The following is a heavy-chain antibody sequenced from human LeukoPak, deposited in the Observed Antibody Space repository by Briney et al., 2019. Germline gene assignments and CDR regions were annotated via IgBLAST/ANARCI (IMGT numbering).Heavy chain of an antibody. CDR2: TYYRSKWYN. CDR1: GDSVSSNSAA. J-gene: IGHJ4*02. CDR3: ARDHRYSSGWGFDY. V-gene: IGHV6-1*01. D-gene: IGHD6-19*01. Sequence: SQTLSLTCAISGDSVSSNSAAWNWIRQSPSRGLEWLGRTYYRSKWYNDYAVSGKSRININPDTSKNPFSLQLNSVTPEDTAVYYCARDHRYSSGWGFDYWGQGTLVTVSS.